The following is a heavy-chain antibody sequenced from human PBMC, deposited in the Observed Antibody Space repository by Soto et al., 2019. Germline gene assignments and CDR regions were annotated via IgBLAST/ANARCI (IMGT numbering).Heavy chain of an antibody. V-gene: IGHV1-18*04. CDR2: ISAYNGNT. D-gene: IGHD2-15*01. J-gene: IGHJ6*02. CDR3: GRYCSGGSCHTLDYYGMDV. Sequence: ASVKVSCKASGYTFTSYGISWVRQAPGQGLEWMGWISAYNGNTNYAQKLQGRVTMTTDTSTSTAYMELRSLRSEDTAMFYCGRYCSGGSCHTLDYYGMDVWGQGTTVTVSS. CDR1: GYTFTSYG.